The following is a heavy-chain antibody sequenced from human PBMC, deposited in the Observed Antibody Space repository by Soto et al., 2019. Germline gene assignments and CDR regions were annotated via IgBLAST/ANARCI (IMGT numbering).Heavy chain of an antibody. D-gene: IGHD2-2*03. J-gene: IGHJ3*02. Sequence: GGSLRLSCAASGFTFSSYAMSWVRQAPGKGLEWVSAISGSGDSTYYADSVKGRFTISRDNSKNTLNLQMNSLRAEDRAGYYCAKLDVANAFDICGQRTMVTVSS. CDR1: GFTFSSYA. V-gene: IGHV3-23*01. CDR2: ISGSGDST. CDR3: AKLDVANAFDI.